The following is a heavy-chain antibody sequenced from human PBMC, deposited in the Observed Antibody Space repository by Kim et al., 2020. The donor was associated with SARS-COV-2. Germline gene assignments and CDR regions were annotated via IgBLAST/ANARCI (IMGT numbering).Heavy chain of an antibody. D-gene: IGHD3-10*01. CDR2: IKGDGSEK. CDR1: GFTFSDYW. J-gene: IGHJ4*02. V-gene: IGHV3-7*01. CDR3: ARNYGGESPY. Sequence: GGSLRLSCAASGFTFSDYWMTWVRQAPGKGLEWVANIKGDGSEKNYVDSVKGRSTISRDNAKNSVDLQMNSLRGDDTGIYYCARNYGGESPYWGQGTLDT.